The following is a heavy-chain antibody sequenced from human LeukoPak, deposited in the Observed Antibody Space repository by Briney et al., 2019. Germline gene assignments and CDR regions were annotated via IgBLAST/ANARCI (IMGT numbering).Heavy chain of an antibody. CDR2: IYYSGST. CDR1: GGSISSSTHY. V-gene: IGHV4-39*01. CDR3: ARLYCGGGSCYSGKGNLDY. J-gene: IGHJ4*02. D-gene: IGHD2-15*01. Sequence: KPSETLSLTCSVSGGSISSSTHYWGWIRQPPGKGLEWIGSIYYSGSTYYNPSLKSRVTISVDTSKNQFSLKLSSVTAADTAVYYCARLYCGGGSCYSGKGNLDYWGQGTLVTVSS.